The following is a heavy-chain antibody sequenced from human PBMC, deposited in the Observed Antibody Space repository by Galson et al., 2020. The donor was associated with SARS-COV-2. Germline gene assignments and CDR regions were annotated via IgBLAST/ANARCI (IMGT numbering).Heavy chain of an antibody. D-gene: IGHD3-16*02. CDR3: VRDEVIAKRFDY. CDR2: ISSSSSYT. V-gene: IGHV3-11*05. Sequence: KIGESLKISCAASGFTFSDYYMSWIRQAPGKGLEWVSYISSSSSYTNYADSVKGRFTISRDNAKNSLYLQMNSLRAEDTAGYYCVRDEVIAKRFDYWGQGTLVTVSS. J-gene: IGHJ4*02. CDR1: GFTFSDYY.